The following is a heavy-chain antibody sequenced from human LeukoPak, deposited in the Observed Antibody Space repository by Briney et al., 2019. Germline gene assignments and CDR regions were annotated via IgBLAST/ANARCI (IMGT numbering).Heavy chain of an antibody. CDR1: GGSISSYY. J-gene: IGHJ4*02. Sequence: SETLSLTCTASGGSISSYYWSWIRQPPGKGLEWIGYIYYSGSTNYNTSLKSRVTISVDTSKNQFSLKLSSVTAADTAVYYCARGRDGDYSDYWGQGTLVTVSS. CDR3: ARGRDGDYSDY. V-gene: IGHV4-59*01. CDR2: IYYSGST. D-gene: IGHD4-17*01.